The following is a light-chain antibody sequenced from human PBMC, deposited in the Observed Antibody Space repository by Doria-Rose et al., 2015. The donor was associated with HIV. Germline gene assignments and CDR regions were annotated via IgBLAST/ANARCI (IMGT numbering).Light chain of an antibody. Sequence: DIVLTQSPGTLSLSPGERATLSCRASQSFSRTYLAWYQQKPGQAPSLLIYDGSTWATGIPDRFSASGSGTDFTLTINRLEPEDFALYYCHQYGTSWTFGQGTKVEI. V-gene: IGKV3-20*01. CDR2: DGS. J-gene: IGKJ1*01. CDR3: HQYGTSWT. CDR1: QSFSRTY.